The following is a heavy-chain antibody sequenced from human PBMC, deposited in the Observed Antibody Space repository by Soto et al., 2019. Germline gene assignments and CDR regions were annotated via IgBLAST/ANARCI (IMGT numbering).Heavy chain of an antibody. J-gene: IGHJ4*02. V-gene: IGHV3-23*01. CDR1: GFTFSSYA. Sequence: GGSLRLSCAASGFTFSSYAMSWVRQAPGKGLEWVSAISGSGGSTYYADSVKGRFTISRDNPKNTLYLQMNSLRAEDTAVYYCAKTKTRIVVVVAASSPVDYWGQGTLVTVSS. CDR3: AKTKTRIVVVVAASSPVDY. CDR2: ISGSGGST. D-gene: IGHD2-15*01.